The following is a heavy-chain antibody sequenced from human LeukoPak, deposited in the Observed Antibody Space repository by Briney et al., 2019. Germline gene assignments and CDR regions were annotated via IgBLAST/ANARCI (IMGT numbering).Heavy chain of an antibody. D-gene: IGHD4-17*01. V-gene: IGHV4-59*08. CDR2: IYYSGST. Sequence: TSETLSLTCTVSGGSISSYYWSWIRQPPGKGLEWIGYIYYSGSTNYNPSLKSRVTISVDTSKNQFSLKLSSVTAADTAVYYCASPGYGDYYYFDYWGQGTLVTVSS. CDR1: GGSISSYY. J-gene: IGHJ4*02. CDR3: ASPGYGDYYYFDY.